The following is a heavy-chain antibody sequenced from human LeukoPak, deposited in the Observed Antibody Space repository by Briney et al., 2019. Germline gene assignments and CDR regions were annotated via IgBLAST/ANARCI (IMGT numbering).Heavy chain of an antibody. J-gene: IGHJ4*02. CDR3: ARVGERDYNNGWFDY. CDR1: GFTLNNYW. D-gene: IGHD6-19*01. CDR2: IYQDGSLK. V-gene: IGHV3-7*01. Sequence: GGSLRLSCAASGFTLNNYWMSWARQAPGKGLEWVANIYQDGSLKHYVDSVKGRFTVSRDNAKNSLYLQMDSLRAEDTAVYYCARVGERDYNNGWFDYWAQGTLVTVSS.